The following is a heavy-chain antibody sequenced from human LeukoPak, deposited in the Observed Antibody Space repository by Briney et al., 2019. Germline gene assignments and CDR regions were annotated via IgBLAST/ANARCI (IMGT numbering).Heavy chain of an antibody. CDR1: GFTLSNSA. J-gene: IGHJ3*02. D-gene: IGHD6-6*01. V-gene: IGHV3-23*01. CDR3: AKAWWSTSSGGDSFGI. CDR2: FSGPGKT. Sequence: GGSLRLSCAASGFTLSNSAMSWVRQAPGKGLEWVSGFSGPGKTYYADSVKGRFTISRDTSKSTLYLHINSLRAEDTAVYYCAKAWWSTSSGGDSFGIWGQGTMVTVSS.